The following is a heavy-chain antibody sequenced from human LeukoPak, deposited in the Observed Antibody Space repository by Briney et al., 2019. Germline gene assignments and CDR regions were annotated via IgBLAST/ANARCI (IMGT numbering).Heavy chain of an antibody. Sequence: SETLSLTCTGSGGSISSYYWSWIRQPPGKGLEWIGYIYYSGSTNYNPSLKSRVTISVDTSKNQFSLKLSSVTAADTAVYYCARLRMATASFDYWGQGTLVTVSS. CDR2: IYYSGST. CDR1: GGSISSYY. J-gene: IGHJ4*02. CDR3: ARLRMATASFDY. V-gene: IGHV4-59*08. D-gene: IGHD5-18*01.